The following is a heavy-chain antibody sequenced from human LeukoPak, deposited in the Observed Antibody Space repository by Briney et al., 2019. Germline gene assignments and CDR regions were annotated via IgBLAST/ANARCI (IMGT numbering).Heavy chain of an antibody. CDR2: MNPNSGNT. D-gene: IGHD4-17*01. V-gene: IGHV1-18*01. Sequence: ASVKVSCKASGYTFTSYDINWVRQATGQGLEWMGWMNPNSGNTNYAQKLQGRVTMTTDTSTSTAYMELRSLRSDDTAVYYCARDDYGDYVGPHYFDYWGQGTLVTVSS. CDR1: GYTFTSYD. CDR3: ARDDYGDYVGPHYFDY. J-gene: IGHJ4*02.